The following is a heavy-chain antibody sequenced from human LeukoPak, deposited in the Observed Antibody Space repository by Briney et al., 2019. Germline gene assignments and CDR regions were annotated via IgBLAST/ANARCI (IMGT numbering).Heavy chain of an antibody. J-gene: IGHJ6*02. D-gene: IGHD3-3*01. Sequence: ASVKVSCKASGYTFTSYYMHWVRQAPGQGLEWMGIINPSGGSTSCAQKFQGRVTMTRDTSTSTVYMELSSLRSEDTAVYYCARGVNYDFWSGYYRYYYYGMDVWGQGTTVTVSS. V-gene: IGHV1-46*01. CDR3: ARGVNYDFWSGYYRYYYYGMDV. CDR2: INPSGGST. CDR1: GYTFTSYY.